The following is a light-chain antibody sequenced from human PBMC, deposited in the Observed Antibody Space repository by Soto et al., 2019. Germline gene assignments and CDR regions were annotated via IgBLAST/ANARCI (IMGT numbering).Light chain of an antibody. Sequence: EIVFTQSPATLSLSPGERATLSCRASQSVSSYLAWYQQKPGQAPRLLIYDASNRATGIPARFSGSGSGTDFTLTISSLEPEDFAVYYCQQRSNWITFGQGTRLEIE. CDR1: QSVSSY. V-gene: IGKV3-11*01. J-gene: IGKJ5*01. CDR3: QQRSNWIT. CDR2: DAS.